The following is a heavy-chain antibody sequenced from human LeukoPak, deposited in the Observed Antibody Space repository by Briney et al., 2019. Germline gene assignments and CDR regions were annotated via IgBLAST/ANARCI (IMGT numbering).Heavy chain of an antibody. CDR3: ARDSIAVAGFDY. J-gene: IGHJ4*02. Sequence: ASVKVSCKASGYTFTGYYMHWVRQAPGQGLEGMGWINPNSGGTNYAQKFQGRVTMTRDTSISTAYMELSRLRSDDTAVYYCARDSIAVAGFDYWGQGTLVTVSS. CDR2: INPNSGGT. D-gene: IGHD6-19*01. CDR1: GYTFTGYY. V-gene: IGHV1-2*02.